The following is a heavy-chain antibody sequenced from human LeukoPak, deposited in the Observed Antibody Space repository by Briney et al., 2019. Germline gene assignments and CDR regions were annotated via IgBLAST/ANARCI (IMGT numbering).Heavy chain of an antibody. D-gene: IGHD6-13*01. CDR2: INPRGGST. CDR3: AKDKWASSWFTDALDA. J-gene: IGHJ3*01. Sequence: ASVKVSCKASGYTFTSYYIHWVRQAPGQGLEWMGIINPRGGSTTYAQKFQGRVTMTRDTATSTVYMELSSLRSDDTAVYYCAKDKWASSWFTDALDAWGPGTLVIVSS. CDR1: GYTFTSYY. V-gene: IGHV1-46*01.